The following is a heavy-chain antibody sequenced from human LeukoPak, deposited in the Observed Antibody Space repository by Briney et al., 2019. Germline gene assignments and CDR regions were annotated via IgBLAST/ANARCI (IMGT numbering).Heavy chain of an antibody. CDR1: GFTFSSYA. CDR3: ARDVQLESYYFDY. CDR2: ISYDGSNK. J-gene: IGHJ4*02. D-gene: IGHD1-1*01. Sequence: GGSLRLSCAASGFTFSSYAMPWVRQAPGKGLEWVAVISYDGSNKYYADSVKGRFTISRDNSKNTLYLQMNSLRAEDTAVYYCARDVQLESYYFDYWGQGTLVAVSS. V-gene: IGHV3-30*04.